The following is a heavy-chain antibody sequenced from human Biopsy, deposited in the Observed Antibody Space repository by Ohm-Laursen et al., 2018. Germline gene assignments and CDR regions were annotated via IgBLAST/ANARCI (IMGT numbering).Heavy chain of an antibody. CDR3: ARDEGLLRAFDI. CDR1: GGSISSDY. CDR2: IYYSGST. J-gene: IGHJ3*02. Sequence: SETLSLTCTVSGGSISSDYWSWIRQTPGKGLEWIGYIYYSGSTNYNPSLKSRVTISVDTSKNQFSLRLNSVTAADTAVYYCARDEGLLRAFDIWGQGTLGTVSS. D-gene: IGHD1-26*01. V-gene: IGHV4-59*01.